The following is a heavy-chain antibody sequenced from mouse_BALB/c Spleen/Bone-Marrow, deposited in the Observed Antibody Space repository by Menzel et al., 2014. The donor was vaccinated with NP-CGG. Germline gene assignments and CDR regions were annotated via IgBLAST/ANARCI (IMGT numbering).Heavy chain of an antibody. Sequence: EVKLMESGSELVKSGASVKISCKTSGYTITEYTMHWVKQSHGKSLEWIGGINPNNGGSIYNQKFKGKATLTVDKSSSTACMELRSLTPEDSAVYCYAGKAYDYRYIMDYWGQSSSISGSS. V-gene: IGHV1-18*01. CDR2: INPNNGGS. J-gene: IGHJ4*01. D-gene: IGHD1-2*01. CDR3: AGKAYDYRYIMDY. CDR1: GYTITEYT.